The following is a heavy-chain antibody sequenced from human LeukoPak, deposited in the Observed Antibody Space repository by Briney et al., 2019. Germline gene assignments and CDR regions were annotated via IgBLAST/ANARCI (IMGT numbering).Heavy chain of an antibody. D-gene: IGHD4-23*01. Sequence: GGPLRLSCAASGFTFNNFGMHWVRQAPGKGLEWVSFIGYEGVHKYYADSVKGRFTISKDNSKATLYLQMNSLRPEDTAVYYCAKDLHGGYSSDYWGQGTLVTVFS. V-gene: IGHV3-30*02. CDR2: IGYEGVHK. J-gene: IGHJ4*02. CDR1: GFTFNNFG. CDR3: AKDLHGGYSSDY.